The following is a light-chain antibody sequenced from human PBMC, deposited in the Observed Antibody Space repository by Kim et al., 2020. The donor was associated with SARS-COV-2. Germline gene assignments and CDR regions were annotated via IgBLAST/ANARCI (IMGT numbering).Light chain of an antibody. CDR2: DAS. J-gene: IGKJ1*01. V-gene: IGKV3-20*01. Sequence: DIVLTQSPGTLSLSPGERATLSCKASQSVSSAYLAWYQQKPGQAPRLLIYDASRRATGIPDRFSGSGSGTDFTLTISRLEPEDFAIYHCQQYGSLPRTFGQGTKVDIK. CDR1: QSVSSAY. CDR3: QQYGSLPRT.